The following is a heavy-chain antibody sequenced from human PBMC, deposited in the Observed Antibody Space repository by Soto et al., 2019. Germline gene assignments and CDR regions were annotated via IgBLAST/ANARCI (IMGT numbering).Heavy chain of an antibody. D-gene: IGHD2-21*02. CDR1: GGTISRYY. J-gene: IGHJ6*02. V-gene: IGHV4-59*01. CDR2: MYNTGST. CDR3: ARDLWGYCGTDCYPLDV. Sequence: QVQLQESGPGLVKPSETLSLTCTVSGGTISRYYWSWIRQPPGKGLEWIGYMYNTGSTVYNPSFTSRVTISVDTSKNQVSLKLNSVTAADTAVYYCARDLWGYCGTDCYPLDVWGQGTTVTVSS.